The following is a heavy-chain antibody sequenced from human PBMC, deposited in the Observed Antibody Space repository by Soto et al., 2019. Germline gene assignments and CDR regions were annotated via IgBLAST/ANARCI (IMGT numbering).Heavy chain of an antibody. CDR2: IIPIFGTA. Sequence: SVKVSCKASGGTFSIYAISWVLQAPGQGLEWMGGIIPIFGTANYAQKFQGRVTITADESTSTAYMELSSLRSEDTAVYYCARGELSPDYFDYWGQGTLVTVSS. CDR3: ARGELSPDYFDY. CDR1: GGTFSIYA. V-gene: IGHV1-69*13. D-gene: IGHD3-16*02. J-gene: IGHJ4*02.